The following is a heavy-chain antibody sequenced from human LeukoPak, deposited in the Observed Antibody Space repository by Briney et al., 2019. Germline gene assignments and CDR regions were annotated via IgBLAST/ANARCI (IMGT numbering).Heavy chain of an antibody. V-gene: IGHV4-39*07. CDR1: GVSISSNSYY. CDR3: ARDGYNYWADY. Sequence: SETLSLTCTVSGVSISSNSYYWGWIRQPPGKGLEWIGSIYYSGSTYYNPSLKSRVTISVDTSKNQFSLKVSSVIAADTAVYYCARDGYNYWADYWGQGTLVTVSS. J-gene: IGHJ4*02. CDR2: IYYSGST. D-gene: IGHD5-24*01.